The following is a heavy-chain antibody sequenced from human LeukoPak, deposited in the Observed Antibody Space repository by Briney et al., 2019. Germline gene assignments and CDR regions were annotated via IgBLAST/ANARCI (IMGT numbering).Heavy chain of an antibody. Sequence: GGSLRLSCAASGFTFSSYWMSWVRQAPGKGLEWVANIKQDGSEKYYVDSVKGRFTISRDNAKNSLYLQMNSLRAEDTAVYYCARDYYDSSGYSPFDYWGQGTLVTVSS. J-gene: IGHJ4*02. V-gene: IGHV3-7*01. D-gene: IGHD3-22*01. CDR3: ARDYYDSSGYSPFDY. CDR1: GFTFSSYW. CDR2: IKQDGSEK.